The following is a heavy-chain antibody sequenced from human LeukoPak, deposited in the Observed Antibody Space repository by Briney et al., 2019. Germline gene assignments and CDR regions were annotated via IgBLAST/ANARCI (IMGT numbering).Heavy chain of an antibody. D-gene: IGHD1-26*01. CDR2: IYYSGST. V-gene: IGHV4-39*01. CDR3: ARRLSGSSQNLFDY. Sequence: SETLSLTCTVSGGSISSSSYYWGWIRQPPGKGLEWIGSIYYSGSTYYNPSLKSRVTISVDTSKNQFSLKLSSVTAADTAVYYCARRLSGSSQNLFDYWGQGTLVTVSS. CDR1: GGSISSSSYY. J-gene: IGHJ4*02.